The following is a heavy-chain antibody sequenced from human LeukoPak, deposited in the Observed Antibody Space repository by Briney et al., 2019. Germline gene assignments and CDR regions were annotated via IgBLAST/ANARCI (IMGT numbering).Heavy chain of an antibody. Sequence: GGSLRLSCAASGFTFSDYYMSWIRQAPGKGLEWVSYITSGGSTIYYADSVKGRFTISRDNAKNSLYLQMNSLRADDTAVHYCAREGRCSSTSCYATYYYMDVWGKGTTVSGSS. CDR1: GFTFSDYY. D-gene: IGHD2-2*01. V-gene: IGHV3-11*04. CDR3: AREGRCSSTSCYATYYYMDV. J-gene: IGHJ6*03. CDR2: ITSGGSTI.